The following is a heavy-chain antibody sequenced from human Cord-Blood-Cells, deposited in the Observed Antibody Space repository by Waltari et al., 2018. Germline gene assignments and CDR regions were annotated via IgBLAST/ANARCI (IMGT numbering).Heavy chain of an antibody. CDR2: IKQDGSEK. CDR3: ARGMTPSGYDFWSGYYDY. D-gene: IGHD3-3*01. V-gene: IGHV3-7*01. J-gene: IGHJ4*02. CDR1: GFTFSSYW. Sequence: EVQLVESGGGLVQPGGSLRLSCAASGFTFSSYWMSWVRQAPGTGLEWVANIKQDGSEKYYVDSVKGRFTISRDNAKNSLYLQMNSLRAEDTAVYYCARGMTPSGYDFWSGYYDYWGQGTLVTVSS.